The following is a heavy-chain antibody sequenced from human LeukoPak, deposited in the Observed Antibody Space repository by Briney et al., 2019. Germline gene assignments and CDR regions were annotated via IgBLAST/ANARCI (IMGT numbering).Heavy chain of an antibody. Sequence: PSETLSLTCTVSGGSISSYHWSWIRQPPGKGLEWIGYIYYSGSTNYNPSLKSRVTISIDASKNQFSLRLSSVTAADTAVYHCASARLGSGLEGAFDVWGQGTMVTVSS. D-gene: IGHD6-25*01. CDR3: ASARLGSGLEGAFDV. V-gene: IGHV4-59*01. CDR2: IYYSGST. J-gene: IGHJ3*01. CDR1: GGSISSYH.